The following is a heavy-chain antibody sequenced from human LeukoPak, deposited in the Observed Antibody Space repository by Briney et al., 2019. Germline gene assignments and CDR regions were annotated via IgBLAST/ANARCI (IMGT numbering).Heavy chain of an antibody. Sequence: PGGSLRLSCTTSGFNFRAYWMGWVRQAPGKGLEWVAFIQDDGSNKYYADSVKGRFTISRDNTKNTLYLQMNSLRPEDTAVYYCAKGGKVTRGTTWFDPWGQGTLVPVSS. D-gene: IGHD1-1*01. CDR1: GFNFRAYW. J-gene: IGHJ5*02. CDR3: AKGGKVTRGTTWFDP. CDR2: IQDDGSNK. V-gene: IGHV3-30*02.